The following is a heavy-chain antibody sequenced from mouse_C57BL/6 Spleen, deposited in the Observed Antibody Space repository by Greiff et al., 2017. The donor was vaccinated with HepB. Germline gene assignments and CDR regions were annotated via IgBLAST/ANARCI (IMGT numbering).Heavy chain of an antibody. D-gene: IGHD1-1*01. J-gene: IGHJ2*01. Sequence: VQLQQSGAELVRPGASVKLSCTASGFNIKDYYMHWVKQRPEQGLEWIGRIDPEDGDTEYAPKFQGKATMTADTSSNTAYLQRSSLTSEDTAVYYCTKDGSSYAYFDYWGQGTTLTVSS. CDR3: TKDGSSYAYFDY. CDR2: IDPEDGDT. V-gene: IGHV14-1*01. CDR1: GFNIKDYY.